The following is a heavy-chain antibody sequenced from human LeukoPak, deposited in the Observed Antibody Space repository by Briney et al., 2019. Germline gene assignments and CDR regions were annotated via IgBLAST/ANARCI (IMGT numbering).Heavy chain of an antibody. CDR3: AKQTLSSGLDY. CDR2: ITPHISDISHI. Sequence: GGSLRLSCAASGFTFTNYVMHWVRQAPGKGLEWVAVITPHISDISHINYADFGKGRFTISRDNSKNTVYLQMNSLRAEDTAVYFCAKQTLSSGLDYWGQGTLVTVSS. D-gene: IGHD6-19*01. J-gene: IGHJ4*02. CDR1: GFTFTNYV. V-gene: IGHV3-30*18.